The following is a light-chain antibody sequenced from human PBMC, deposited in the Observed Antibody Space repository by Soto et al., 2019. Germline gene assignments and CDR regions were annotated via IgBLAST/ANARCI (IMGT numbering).Light chain of an antibody. Sequence: LTQSPSTLSASQGERATLSCRASQSVGNNLAWYQQKPGQAPGLLIYEASNRATGIPARFSGSGSGTDFTLTISSLVPEDFAVYYCQQRSNWPPITFGQGTRLAIK. CDR1: QSVGNN. CDR3: QQRSNWPPIT. CDR2: EAS. V-gene: IGKV3-11*01. J-gene: IGKJ5*01.